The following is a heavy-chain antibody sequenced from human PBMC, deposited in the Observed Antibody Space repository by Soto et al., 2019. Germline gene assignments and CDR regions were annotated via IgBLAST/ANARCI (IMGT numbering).Heavy chain of an antibody. J-gene: IGHJ4*02. CDR2: TDYSGNT. CDR1: SDSISSYY. V-gene: IGHV4-59*08. D-gene: IGHD6-19*01. CDR3: ARAVGDPLYYLDY. Sequence: QVQLQESGPGLVRPSETLSLTCTVSSDSISSYYWIWIRQSPGKGLEWIGYTDYSGNTNYNPSLKSRVPTSGDTSKNQFALRLSSVTAAATAVYYCARAVGDPLYYLDYWGQGTLVTVSP.